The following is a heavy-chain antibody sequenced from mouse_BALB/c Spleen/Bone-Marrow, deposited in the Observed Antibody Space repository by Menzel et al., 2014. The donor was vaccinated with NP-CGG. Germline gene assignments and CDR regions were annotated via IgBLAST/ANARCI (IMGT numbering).Heavy chain of an antibody. V-gene: IGHV1-82*01. CDR1: GYAFSSSW. J-gene: IGHJ2*01. CDR3: ARNSYYGSSYNYFDY. Sequence: VQLQESGPELVKPGASVKISCKASGYAFSSSWMNWVKQRPGQGLEWIGRIYPGDGDTNYNGKFKGKATLTADKSSSTAYMQLSSLTPVDSAVYFCARNSYYGSSYNYFDYWGQGTTLTVSS. CDR2: IYPGDGDT. D-gene: IGHD1-1*01.